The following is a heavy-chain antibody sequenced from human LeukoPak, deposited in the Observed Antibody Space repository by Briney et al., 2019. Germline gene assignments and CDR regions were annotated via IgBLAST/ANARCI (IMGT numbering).Heavy chain of an antibody. J-gene: IGHJ4*02. CDR1: RYTFTSYG. CDR3: ARVGITMVRGVIPADY. CDR2: ISAYNGNT. D-gene: IGHD3-10*01. V-gene: IGHV1-18*01. Sequence: ASVKVSCKASRYTFTSYGISWVRQAPGQGLEWMGWISAYNGNTNYAQKLQGRVTMTTDTSTSTAYMELRSLRSDDTPVYYCARVGITMVRGVIPADYWGQGTLVTVSS.